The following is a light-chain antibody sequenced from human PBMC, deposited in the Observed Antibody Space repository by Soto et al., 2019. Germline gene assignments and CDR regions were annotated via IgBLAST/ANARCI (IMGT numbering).Light chain of an antibody. Sequence: TMTVNTGELATVSSRASQSVSILLAWYQQKPGQAPRLLIHGATTRATGIPARFSGSGSGTEFTLTISSLQSEDFAVYYCQQYDNWPLTFGQGTKVDIK. V-gene: IGKV3-15*01. CDR2: GAT. CDR3: QQYDNWPLT. CDR1: QSVSIL. J-gene: IGKJ1*01.